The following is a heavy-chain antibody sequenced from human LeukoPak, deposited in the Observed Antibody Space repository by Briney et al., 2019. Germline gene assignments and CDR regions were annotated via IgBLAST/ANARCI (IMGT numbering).Heavy chain of an antibody. Sequence: GGSLTLLCAVSGFTFNILRMNWLRQTPGKGLEWVSPIGSSGSHIYYADSVKGRFTISRDSAKNSLYLQMNSLRAEDTAVYYCARVGNGGTMEDTFDIWGEGTMVTVSS. CDR3: ARVGNGGTMEDTFDI. CDR1: GFTFNILR. CDR2: IGSSGSHI. J-gene: IGHJ3*02. V-gene: IGHV3-21*01. D-gene: IGHD2-8*01.